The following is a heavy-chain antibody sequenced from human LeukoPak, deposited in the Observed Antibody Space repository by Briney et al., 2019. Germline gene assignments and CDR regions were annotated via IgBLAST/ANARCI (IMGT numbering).Heavy chain of an antibody. V-gene: IGHV3-74*01. J-gene: IGHJ4*02. D-gene: IGHD3-3*01. CDR1: GFTFSSYW. CDR2: IASDGSST. Sequence: PGGSLRLSCAASGFTFSSYWMNWVRQAPGKGLVWVSRIASDGSSTTYADSVKGRFTLSRDNSINTVDLQMNSLRAEDTAVYYCVKEYHSRGFGAYFDYWGQGTLVTVSS. CDR3: VKEYHSRGFGAYFDY.